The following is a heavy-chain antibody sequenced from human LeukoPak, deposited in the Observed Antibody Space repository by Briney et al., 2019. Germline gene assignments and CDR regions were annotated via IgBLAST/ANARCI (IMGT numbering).Heavy chain of an antibody. D-gene: IGHD2-2*01. CDR2: TYYSGST. CDR1: GGSISSSSYY. Sequence: SETLSLTCTVSGGSISSSSYYWGWIRQPPGKGLEWIGSTYYSGSTYYNPSLKSRVTISVDTSKNQFSLKLSSVTAADTAVYYCARGGGRYCSSTSCYDYWGQGTLVTVSS. CDR3: ARGGGRYCSSTSCYDY. J-gene: IGHJ4*02. V-gene: IGHV4-39*07.